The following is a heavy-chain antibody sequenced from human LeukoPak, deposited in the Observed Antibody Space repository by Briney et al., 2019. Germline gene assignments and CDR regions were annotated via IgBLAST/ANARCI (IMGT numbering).Heavy chain of an antibody. V-gene: IGHV4-39*01. CDR2: IYYSGST. CDR1: GGSISSSSYY. D-gene: IGHD4-23*01. Sequence: PSETLSLTCTVSGGSISSSSYYWGWIRQPPGKGLEWIGRIYYSGSTYYNPSLKSRVTISVDTSKNQFSLKLSSVTAADTAVYYCARLLDYGGNSVAFDIWGQGTMVTVSS. J-gene: IGHJ3*02. CDR3: ARLLDYGGNSVAFDI.